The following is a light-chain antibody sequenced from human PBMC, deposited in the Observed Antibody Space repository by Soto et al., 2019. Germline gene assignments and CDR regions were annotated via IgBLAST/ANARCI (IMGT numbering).Light chain of an antibody. V-gene: IGLV1-40*01. CDR3: QSFDTSLGGLYV. CDR2: GNS. Sequence: QSVLTQPPSVSGAPGQRVTISCTGSSSNIGAGYDVHWYQHLPGTAPKLLIYGNSNRPSGVTDRFSGSKSGTSASLAITGLQAEDEADYYCQSFDTSLGGLYVFGTGTKLTVL. J-gene: IGLJ1*01. CDR1: SSNIGAGYD.